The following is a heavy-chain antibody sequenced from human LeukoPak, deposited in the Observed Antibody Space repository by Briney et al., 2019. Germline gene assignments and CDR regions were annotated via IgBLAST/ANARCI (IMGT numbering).Heavy chain of an antibody. J-gene: IGHJ4*02. V-gene: IGHV3-23*01. D-gene: IGHD6-19*01. CDR1: GFTFSSYA. CDR2: IFGSGGST. Sequence: QAGGSLRLSCAASGFTFSSYAMYWVRQAPGKELEWVSGIFGSGGSTHYADSVKGRFTISRDNSKNTVYLQMNSLRAEDTAVYYCAKTTTGYSSGRFPGWPVDYWGQGTLVTVSS. CDR3: AKTTTGYSSGRFPGWPVDY.